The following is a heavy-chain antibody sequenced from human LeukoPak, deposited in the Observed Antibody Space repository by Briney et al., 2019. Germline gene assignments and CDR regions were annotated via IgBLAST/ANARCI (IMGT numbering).Heavy chain of an antibody. J-gene: IGHJ4*02. CDR3: ARSIWWLLPPGHFDY. CDR2: ISYDGSNK. CDR1: GFTFSSYA. Sequence: GGSLRLSCAASGFTFSSYAMHWVRQAPGKGLEWVAVISYDGSNKYYADSVKGRFTISRDNSKNTLYLQMNSLRAEDTAVYYCARSIWWLLPPGHFDYWGQGTLVTVSS. V-gene: IGHV3-30-3*01. D-gene: IGHD5-12*01.